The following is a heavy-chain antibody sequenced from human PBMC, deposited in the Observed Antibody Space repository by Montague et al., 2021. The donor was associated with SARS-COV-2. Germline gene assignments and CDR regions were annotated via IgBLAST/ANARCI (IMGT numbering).Heavy chain of an antibody. Sequence: CAISGDSVSSNSVAWSWIRQPPSRGLEWLGRTYYRSKWYSDYAPSVRGRLTVNPDASKNEFSLELNYVTPEDTAVYYCVRYSDWFYFDFWGQGTLVTVSS. CDR3: VRYSDWFYFDF. V-gene: IGHV6-1*01. J-gene: IGHJ4*02. CDR1: GDSVSSNSVA. D-gene: IGHD3-9*01. CDR2: TYYRSKWYS.